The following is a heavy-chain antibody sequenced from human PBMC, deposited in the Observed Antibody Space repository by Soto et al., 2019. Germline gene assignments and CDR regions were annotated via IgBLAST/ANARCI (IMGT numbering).Heavy chain of an antibody. V-gene: IGHV3-23*01. Sequence: GGSRRLSYAASGFTFRSYDISWVRQAPWKGLEWVSAISGSGGSTYYADSAKGRFTISRDNSKNTLYLQMNSLRAEDTAVYYCAKDESGYYYDTGDYWGQGTLVTVSS. CDR1: GFTFRSYD. CDR3: AKDESGYYYDTGDY. J-gene: IGHJ4*02. CDR2: ISGSGGST. D-gene: IGHD3-22*01.